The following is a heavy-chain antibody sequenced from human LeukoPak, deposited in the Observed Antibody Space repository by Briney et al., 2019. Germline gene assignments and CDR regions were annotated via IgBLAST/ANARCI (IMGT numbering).Heavy chain of an antibody. J-gene: IGHJ4*02. D-gene: IGHD3-9*01. CDR1: GGSISSYY. Sequence: SETLSLTCTVSGGSISSYYWSWLRQPPGKGLEWIGYIYYSGSTNYNPSLKSRVTISVDTSKNQFSLKLSSVPAADTAVYYCAREGEDYDILTGLPAFFFDYWGQGTLVTVSS. CDR2: IYYSGST. CDR3: AREGEDYDILTGLPAFFFDY. V-gene: IGHV4-59*01.